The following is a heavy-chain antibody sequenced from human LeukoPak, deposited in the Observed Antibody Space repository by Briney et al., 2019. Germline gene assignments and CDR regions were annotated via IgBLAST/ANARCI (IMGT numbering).Heavy chain of an antibody. CDR3: ARSQCSGSTSCYWFFYFDP. V-gene: IGHV1-18*04. D-gene: IGHD3-10*02. CDR1: GYTFNAHG. J-gene: IGHJ4*02. CDR2: ISGTSGNT. Sequence: AASVKVSCKASGYTFNAHGITWVRQAPGQGLEWMGWISGTSGNTDYAEKFQGRVTLTTDTSTSTAYMELRSLTSDDTGVYYCARSQCSGSTSCYWFFYFDPWGRGTLVTISS.